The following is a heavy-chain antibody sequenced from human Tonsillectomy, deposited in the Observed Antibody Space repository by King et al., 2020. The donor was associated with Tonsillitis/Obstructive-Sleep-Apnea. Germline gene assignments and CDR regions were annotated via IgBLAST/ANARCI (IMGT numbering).Heavy chain of an antibody. CDR2: ISSSGSII. V-gene: IGHV3-11*01. CDR1: GFTFSDYY. Sequence: VQLVESGGGLVKPGGSLRLSCAASGFTFSDYYMSWIRQAPGKGLEWVSYISSSGSIIYYADSVKGRLTISRDNAKNSLYMQMNSLRAEDTAVYYCAREGYYYESSGYYESYFDYWGQGTLVTVSS. J-gene: IGHJ4*02. CDR3: AREGYYYESSGYYESYFDY. D-gene: IGHD3-22*01.